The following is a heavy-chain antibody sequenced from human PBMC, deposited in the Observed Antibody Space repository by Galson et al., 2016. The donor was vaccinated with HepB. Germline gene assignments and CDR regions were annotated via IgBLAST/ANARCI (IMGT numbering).Heavy chain of an antibody. CDR1: GFTFSDYY. Sequence: SLRLSCAASGFTFSDYYMSWIRQAPGRGLEWVSYISRSGSTIYYADSVKGRFTISRDNAKNSLYLQMNSLRAEETAVYYCARPSVKQLRPYYYGMDVWGQGTTVTVSS. J-gene: IGHJ6*02. V-gene: IGHV3-11*01. CDR2: ISRSGSTI. D-gene: IGHD5-18*01. CDR3: ARPSVKQLRPYYYGMDV.